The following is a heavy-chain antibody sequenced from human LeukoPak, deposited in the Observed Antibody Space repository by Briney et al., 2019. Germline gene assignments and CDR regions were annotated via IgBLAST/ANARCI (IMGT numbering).Heavy chain of an antibody. V-gene: IGHV3-33*01. Sequence: GGSLRLSCAASGFTFSSYGMHWVRQAPGKGLEWVAVIWYDGSSKYYADSVKGRFTISRDNSKNTLYLQMNSLRAEDTAVYYCARGTMTTVTTGYFDYWGQGTLVTVSS. D-gene: IGHD4-11*01. CDR1: GFTFSSYG. J-gene: IGHJ4*02. CDR3: ARGTMTTVTTGYFDY. CDR2: IWYDGSSK.